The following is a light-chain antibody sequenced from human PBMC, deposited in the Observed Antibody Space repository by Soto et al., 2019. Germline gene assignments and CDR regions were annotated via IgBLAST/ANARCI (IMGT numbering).Light chain of an antibody. CDR1: QSVSNNY. J-gene: IGKJ2*01. CDR2: GSS. CDR3: QQYSSSPPYT. V-gene: IGKV3-20*01. Sequence: EVVLTQSPGTLSLSPGERATLSCRASQSVSNNYFAWYQQKPGQAPRLLIFGSSDRATGIPDRFSGSGSGTDFTLTISRLEPEDFAVYNCQQYSSSPPYTFGQGTKLEIK.